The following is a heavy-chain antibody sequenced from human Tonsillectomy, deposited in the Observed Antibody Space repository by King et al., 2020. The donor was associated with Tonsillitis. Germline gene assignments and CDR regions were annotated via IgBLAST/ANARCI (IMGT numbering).Heavy chain of an antibody. V-gene: IGHV4-31*11. CDR2: SYHNAYTYNPYT. Sequence: LQLQESGPGLVKPSQALSLTCVVSGVSVISDGHYWTWIRQHPGKGREWIGYSYHNAYTYNPYTYYNPSLKSRLTMSIDTSRNHFSLKLNSLTAADTAVYFCARSEGGVFDPWGQGTLVAVSS. D-gene: IGHD2-15*01. J-gene: IGHJ5*02. CDR3: ARSEGGVFDP. CDR1: GVSVISDGHY.